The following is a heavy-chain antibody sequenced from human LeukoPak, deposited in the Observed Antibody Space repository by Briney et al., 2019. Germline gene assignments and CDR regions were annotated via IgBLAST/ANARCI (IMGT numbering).Heavy chain of an antibody. CDR3: ARDRLGDYDNSGYYDK. D-gene: IGHD3-22*01. Sequence: GGPLTLFCTASGLTFSHYYMSWLRQARGKGLVGVSYICDSGRNIYYGDSVKGRFTISRDNAKNSVYLQMNNLRAEDTAVYYCARDRLGDYDNSGYYDKWGQGTLVTVSS. V-gene: IGHV3-11*01. CDR2: ICDSGRNI. CDR1: GLTFSHYY. J-gene: IGHJ4*02.